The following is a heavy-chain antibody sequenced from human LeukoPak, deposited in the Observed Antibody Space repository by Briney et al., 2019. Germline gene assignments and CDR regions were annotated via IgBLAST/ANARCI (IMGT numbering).Heavy chain of an antibody. J-gene: IGHJ4*02. Sequence: GGSLRLSCAASGFTFSSYAMSWVRQAPGKGLEWVSGISGSGDNTYYADSVKGRFTISRDNSKNTLYVQVNSLGTEDTAAYYCAKGSYYDSRGSFYFDYWGQGTLVTVSS. CDR1: GFTFSSYA. V-gene: IGHV3-23*01. D-gene: IGHD3-22*01. CDR2: ISGSGDNT. CDR3: AKGSYYDSRGSFYFDY.